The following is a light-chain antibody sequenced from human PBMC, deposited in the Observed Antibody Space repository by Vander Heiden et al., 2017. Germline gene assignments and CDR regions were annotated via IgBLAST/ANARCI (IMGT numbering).Light chain of an antibody. V-gene: IGLV1-44*01. CDR1: SSNIGSNT. CDR2: RNN. Sequence: QSVLTQPSSASGTPGQRVTISCSVSSSNIGSNTVNWYQQLPGTAPKLLIYRNNQRPSGVPDRVSGSKAGTSASLAISGLQSEDEADYYCAAWDDSLNGPVFGGGTKLTVL. CDR3: AAWDDSLNGPV. J-gene: IGLJ3*02.